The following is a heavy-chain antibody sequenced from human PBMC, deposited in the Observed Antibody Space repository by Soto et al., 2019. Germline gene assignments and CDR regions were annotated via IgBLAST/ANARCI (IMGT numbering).Heavy chain of an antibody. D-gene: IGHD2-15*01. J-gene: IGHJ4*02. V-gene: IGHV4-39*01. Sequence: QLQLQESGPGLVKPSETLSLTCTVSGGSISSSSYYLGWIRQPPGKGLEWIGSIYYSGSTYYNPPIHSRATLSVDTSKTQFSLKLSSVTAADTAVYYCARRARPMGCSGGSCYDPSFDYWGQGTLVTVSS. CDR3: ARRARPMGCSGGSCYDPSFDY. CDR2: IYYSGST. CDR1: GGSISSSSYY.